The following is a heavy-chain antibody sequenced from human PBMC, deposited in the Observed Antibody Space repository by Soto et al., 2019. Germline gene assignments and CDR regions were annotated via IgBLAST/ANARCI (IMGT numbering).Heavy chain of an antibody. J-gene: IGHJ4*02. Sequence: EVQLLESGGGWVQPGGSLRLSCAASGFTFSSYAMSWVRQAPGKGLEWVSSINAVDECTKYADSVEGRFTISRDNPKNTVYLQMNSLRAEDTAVYYCAKNFYFDSWGQGTLVTVSP. CDR2: INAVDECT. V-gene: IGHV3-23*01. CDR3: AKNFYFDS. CDR1: GFTFSSYA.